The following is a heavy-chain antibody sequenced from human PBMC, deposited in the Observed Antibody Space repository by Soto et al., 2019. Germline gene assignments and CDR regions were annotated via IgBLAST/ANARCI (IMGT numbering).Heavy chain of an antibody. Sequence: ASLKVYCKGSGGTFSSYGMHWVRQAPGQGLEWMGWINAGTGHTAFSQKLQGRVTINRDTSASTAYMELNNLKYEDTAVYYCARDAKVFGVITNPYDFWGQGTLVTVSS. J-gene: IGHJ4*02. CDR2: INAGTGHT. CDR3: ARDAKVFGVITNPYDF. V-gene: IGHV1-3*01. CDR1: GGTFSSYG. D-gene: IGHD3-3*01.